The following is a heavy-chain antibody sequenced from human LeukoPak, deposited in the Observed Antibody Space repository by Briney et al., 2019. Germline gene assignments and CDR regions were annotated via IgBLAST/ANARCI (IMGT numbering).Heavy chain of an antibody. Sequence: GGSLRLSCAASGFTFSSYAISWVRLAPGKGLEWVSSISAAGSNIKYADSVQGRFTISRDRSKNTLYLHMNSLRAEDTALYFCAKDRGNWGYAFDIWGQGTMVTVSS. J-gene: IGHJ3*02. V-gene: IGHV3-23*01. CDR3: AKDRGNWGYAFDI. CDR2: ISAAGSNI. CDR1: GFTFSSYA. D-gene: IGHD7-27*01.